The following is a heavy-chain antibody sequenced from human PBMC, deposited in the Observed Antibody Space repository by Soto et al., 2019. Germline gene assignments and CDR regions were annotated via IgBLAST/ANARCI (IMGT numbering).Heavy chain of an antibody. V-gene: IGHV3-30-3*01. Sequence: LRLSCAASGFTFSTYTMHWVRQAPGKGLEWVAVTSYDGNNKYYADSVKGRFTISRDNSKSTLYLQMNSLKIEDTAVYYCVRDPHTSGRFEWVSMTLSIDFDYWGQGTLVTVSS. D-gene: IGHD6-19*01. CDR1: GFTFSTYT. CDR2: TSYDGNNK. J-gene: IGHJ4*02. CDR3: VRDPHTSGRFEWVSMTLSIDFDY.